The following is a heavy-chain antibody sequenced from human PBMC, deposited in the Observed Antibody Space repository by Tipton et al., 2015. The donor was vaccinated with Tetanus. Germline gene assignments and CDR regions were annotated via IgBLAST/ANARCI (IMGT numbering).Heavy chain of an antibody. CDR2: IYYSGRT. CDR1: GGSINSETYY. D-gene: IGHD3-10*01. CDR3: GSEIDVGPEAGALDS. J-gene: IGHJ4*02. V-gene: IGHV4-31*01. Sequence: TLSLTCTVSGGSINSETYYWTWIRQRPGAGLEWLDFIYYSGRTFYNPSLRGILTMSVDTSKNQFYLRQTSLTAADTGIYYCGSEIDVGPEAGALDSWDQGILVTVSS.